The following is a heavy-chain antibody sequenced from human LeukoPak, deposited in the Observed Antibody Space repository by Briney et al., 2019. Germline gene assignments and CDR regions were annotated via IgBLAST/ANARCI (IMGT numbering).Heavy chain of an antibody. J-gene: IGHJ4*02. CDR1: GLTISDSW. CDR2: LASDETNK. V-gene: IGHV3-74*01. D-gene: IGHD3-16*01. Sequence: GGSLRLSCAASGLTISDSWIHWVRQAPGKGLMWVSRLASDETNKIYADSVKGRFTISRDNAKNTLYLQMNSLRDEDTGIYYCARDAGWGRLDSWGQGALVTVSS. CDR3: ARDAGWGRLDS.